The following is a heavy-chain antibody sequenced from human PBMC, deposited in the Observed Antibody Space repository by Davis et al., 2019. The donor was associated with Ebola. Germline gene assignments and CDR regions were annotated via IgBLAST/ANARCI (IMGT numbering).Heavy chain of an antibody. J-gene: IGHJ2*01. CDR1: GYSFTSYW. CDR3: ARGGYSSSWYNWYFDL. CDR2: IYPGDSDT. V-gene: IGHV5-51*01. Sequence: KVSCKGSGYSFTSYWIGWVRQMPGKGLEWMGIIYPGDSDTRYSPSFQGQVTISADKSISTAYLQWSSLKASDTAMYYCARGGYSSSWYNWYFDLWGRGTLVTVSS. D-gene: IGHD6-13*01.